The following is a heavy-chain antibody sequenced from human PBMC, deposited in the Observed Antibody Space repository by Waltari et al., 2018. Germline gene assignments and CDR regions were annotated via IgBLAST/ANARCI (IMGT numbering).Heavy chain of an antibody. Sequence: QAQLVESGGGVVQPGTSLRLSCAASGFSFRSYAMHWVRQAPGKGVEWVAVIWHYAIITYYADSVRGRFTISRDNARQTLYLQMNSLRGDDTASYFCARVTTPHYDSTGAQDALGVWGQGTRVTVS. CDR2: IWHYAIIT. CDR1: GFSFRSYA. D-gene: IGHD2-8*02. J-gene: IGHJ3*01. V-gene: IGHV3-33*01. CDR3: ARVTTPHYDSTGAQDALGV.